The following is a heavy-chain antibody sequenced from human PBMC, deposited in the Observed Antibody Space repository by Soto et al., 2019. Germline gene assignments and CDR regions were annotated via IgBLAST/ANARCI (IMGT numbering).Heavy chain of an antibody. D-gene: IGHD2-2*01. CDR1: GGSVSSGSYY. CDR2: IYYSGST. V-gene: IGHV4-61*01. Sequence: PSETLSLTCPVSGGSVSSGSYYWSWIRQPPGKGLEWIGYIYYSGSTNYNPSLKSRVTISVDTSKNQFSLKLSSVTAADTAVYYCARDLPLHGPVPAAIGWFDPWGQGTLVTVSS. J-gene: IGHJ5*02. CDR3: ARDLPLHGPVPAAIGWFDP.